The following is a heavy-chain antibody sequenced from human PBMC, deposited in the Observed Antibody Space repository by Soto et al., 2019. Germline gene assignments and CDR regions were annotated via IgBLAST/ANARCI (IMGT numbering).Heavy chain of an antibody. J-gene: IGHJ4*02. CDR3: ARVPAACTTYVED. Sequence: EVQLVESGGGLVQPGGSLRLSCAASGFTFSSYWMSWVRQAPGKGLEWVADIKQDGSEKYYVDSVKGRFTISRDNANNSLYLQMNSLSAEDTAVYYCARVPAACTTYVEDWGPGTLVTVFS. CDR1: GFTFSSYW. V-gene: IGHV3-7*01. D-gene: IGHD6-13*01. CDR2: IKQDGSEK.